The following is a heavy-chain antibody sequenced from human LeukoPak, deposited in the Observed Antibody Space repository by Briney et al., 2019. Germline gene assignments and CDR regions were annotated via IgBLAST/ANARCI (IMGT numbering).Heavy chain of an antibody. V-gene: IGHV4-61*01. Sequence: SETLSLTCTVSGGSVSSGSYYWSWIRQPPGKGLEWIGYIYDSGNTNYNPSLKSRVTISVDKSKNQFSLKLNSVTAADTAVYDWARGTMTLWGRGTLVTVSS. CDR1: GGSVSSGSYY. D-gene: IGHD3-22*01. CDR2: IYDSGNT. J-gene: IGHJ2*01. CDR3: ARGTMTL.